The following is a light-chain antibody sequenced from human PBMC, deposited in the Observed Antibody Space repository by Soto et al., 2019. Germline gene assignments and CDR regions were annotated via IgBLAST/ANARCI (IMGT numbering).Light chain of an antibody. J-gene: IGKJ4*01. CDR2: AAS. Sequence: DIQMTQSPSSLSASVGDRLTITCRASQFIDNYLHWYQQKPGKAPNLLIYAASSFQNGVPSRFSGSGSGTNFSLTISSPQPEDFATYYCQQTYRTPLTFGGGTKVDIK. CDR3: QQTYRTPLT. V-gene: IGKV1-39*01. CDR1: QFIDNY.